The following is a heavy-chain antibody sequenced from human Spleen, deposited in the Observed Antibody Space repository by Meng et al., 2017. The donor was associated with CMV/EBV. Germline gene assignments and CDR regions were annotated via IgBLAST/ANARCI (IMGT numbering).Heavy chain of an antibody. CDR2: IKSSTDGGTT. Sequence: ASGFTFSNAWMSWVRQAPGKGLEWVGRIKSSTDGGTTDYAAPVKDRFTISRDDSKNTLYLQMHSLKTEDTAVYYCSTGGGVATRLFWGQGTLVTVSS. D-gene: IGHD6-6*01. CDR3: STGGGVATRLF. CDR1: GFTFSNAW. V-gene: IGHV3-15*01. J-gene: IGHJ4*02.